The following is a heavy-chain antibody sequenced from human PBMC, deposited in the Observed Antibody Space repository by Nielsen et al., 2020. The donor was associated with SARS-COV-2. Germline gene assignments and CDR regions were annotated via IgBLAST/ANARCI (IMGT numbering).Heavy chain of an antibody. CDR2: INPNSGGR. V-gene: IGHV1-2*06. Sequence: ASVKVSCKTSGYTFTDYYMHWVRQAPGQGLEWMGRINPNSGGRNYAQKFQGRVTMTRDTSISTAYMELSRLRPDDTAVYYCARGAPLALMTTLPFDSWGQGTLVTVSS. CDR3: ARGAPLALMTTLPFDS. CDR1: GYTFTDYY. D-gene: IGHD4-11*01. J-gene: IGHJ4*02.